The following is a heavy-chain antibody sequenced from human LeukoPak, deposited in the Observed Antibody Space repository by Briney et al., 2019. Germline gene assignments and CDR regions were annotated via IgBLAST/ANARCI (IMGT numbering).Heavy chain of an antibody. Sequence: GEPLKISGKGSGYTFTSYWITWVRQLPGKGLDWMGRIDPSNSYTTYSPSFQGHVTISADKSISTAYLQCSSLKASDTAMYYCARRTNLEVTPYDYWGQGTLVTVSS. CDR1: GYTFTSYW. J-gene: IGHJ4*02. CDR3: ARRTNLEVTPYDY. D-gene: IGHD2-8*01. CDR2: IDPSNSYT. V-gene: IGHV5-10-1*01.